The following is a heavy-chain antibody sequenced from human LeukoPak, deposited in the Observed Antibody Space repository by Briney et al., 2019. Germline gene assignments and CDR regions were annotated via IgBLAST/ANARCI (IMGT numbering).Heavy chain of an antibody. J-gene: IGHJ1*01. D-gene: IGHD2-2*01. CDR3: ARERGYCSSTSCPRNFQH. V-gene: IGHV3-7*01. CDR1: GFTFSSYW. CDR2: IKQDGSEK. Sequence: GGSLRLSCAASGFTFSSYWMSWVHQAPGKGLEWVANIKQDGSEKYYVDSVKGRFTISRDNAKNSLYLQMNSLRAEDTAVYYCARERGYCSSTSCPRNFQHWGQGTLVTVSS.